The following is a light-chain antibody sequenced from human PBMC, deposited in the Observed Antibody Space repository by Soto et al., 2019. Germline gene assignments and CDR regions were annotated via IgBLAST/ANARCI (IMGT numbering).Light chain of an antibody. Sequence: EIVCTQSPGMLSLSPGERATLSCRASQSVSIYLAWYQQKPGQAPRLLIYDASNRATGIPARFSGSGSGTDFTLTISSLEPEDFAVYYCQQDGSSLITFGQGTRLEIK. CDR3: QQDGSSLIT. J-gene: IGKJ5*01. V-gene: IGKV3-11*01. CDR1: QSVSIY. CDR2: DAS.